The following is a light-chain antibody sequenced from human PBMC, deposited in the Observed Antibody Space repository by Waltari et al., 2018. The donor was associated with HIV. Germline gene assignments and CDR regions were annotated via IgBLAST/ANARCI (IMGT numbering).Light chain of an antibody. V-gene: IGLV1-36*01. CDR3: AAWDDNLNAML. J-gene: IGLJ3*02. Sequence: QSALTQPPSVSAAPRQRVTISCSGPRSNIGKNALNWYRQFPGTTPTLLIYFDDLLSSGVSDRFSASKSDTSASLAISGLQSEDEADYYCAAWDDNLNAMLFGGGTRLTVL. CDR2: FDD. CDR1: RSNIGKNA.